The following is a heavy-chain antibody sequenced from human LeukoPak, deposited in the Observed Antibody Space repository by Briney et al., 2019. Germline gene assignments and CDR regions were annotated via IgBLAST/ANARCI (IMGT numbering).Heavy chain of an antibody. CDR2: IIPILGIA. CDR3: ARADRITIFGIDY. Sequence: VKVSCKASGGTFSSYAISWVRQAPGQGLEWMGRIIPILGIANYAQKFQGRVTITADKSTSTAYMELSSLRSEDTAVYYCARADRITIFGIDYWGQGTLVTVSS. V-gene: IGHV1-69*04. D-gene: IGHD3-3*01. CDR1: GGTFSSYA. J-gene: IGHJ4*02.